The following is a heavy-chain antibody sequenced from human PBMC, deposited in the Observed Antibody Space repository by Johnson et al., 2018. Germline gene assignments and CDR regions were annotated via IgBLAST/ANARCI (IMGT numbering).Heavy chain of an antibody. J-gene: IGHJ3*02. CDR1: GGTFSSSV. V-gene: IGHV1-69*01. CDR3: ARGSDDSSGTDAFDI. Sequence: QVQLVQSGAEVKKPGSSVKVSCKASGGTFSSSVISWVRQAPGQGLEWMGGIIPLFGTASYAQKFQGRVTITADESTSTAYMELSSLGSEDTAVYYCARGSDDSSGTDAFDIWGQGTMVTVSS. D-gene: IGHD3-22*01. CDR2: IIPLFGTA.